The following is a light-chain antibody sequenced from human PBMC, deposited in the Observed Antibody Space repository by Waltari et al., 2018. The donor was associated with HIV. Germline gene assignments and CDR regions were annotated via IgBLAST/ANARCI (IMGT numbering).Light chain of an antibody. CDR3: SSFTSRSILM. CDR2: AVT. V-gene: IGLV2-14*03. Sequence: QSALTQPASMSGSPGQAITISCTGTSNDIGGYNYVSWYQQHSGKAPKLLIYAVTNRPSGVSGRFSGSKSGNTASLTISGLLPEDEADYYCSSFTSRSILMFGGWTKLTV. CDR1: SNDIGGYNY. J-gene: IGLJ3*02.